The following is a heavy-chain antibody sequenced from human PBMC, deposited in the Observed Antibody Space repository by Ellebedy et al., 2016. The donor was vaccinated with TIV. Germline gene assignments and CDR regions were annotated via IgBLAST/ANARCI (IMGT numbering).Heavy chain of an antibody. CDR1: GFSFSDYY. CDR2: ISSSGSDT. Sequence: GESLKISCAASGFSFSDYYMSWIRQVPGTGLEWLSYISSSGSDTNYADSVKGRFTISRDNAKNSLYLEMNSLEVEDTAVYYCARGQAVAGSHFDYWGQGTLVTVSS. D-gene: IGHD6-19*01. J-gene: IGHJ4*02. CDR3: ARGQAVAGSHFDY. V-gene: IGHV3-11*06.